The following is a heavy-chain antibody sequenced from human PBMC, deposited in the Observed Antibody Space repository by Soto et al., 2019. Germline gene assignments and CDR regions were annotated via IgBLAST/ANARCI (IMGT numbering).Heavy chain of an antibody. Sequence: PGGSLRRSCAASGFTFSSYGMHWVRQAPGKGLEWVAVICYDGSNKYYADSVKGRFTISRDNSKNTLYLQMNSLRAEDTAVYYCARDPGIIAAAGLFDYWGQGTLVTVSS. J-gene: IGHJ4*02. CDR1: GFTFSSYG. D-gene: IGHD6-13*01. CDR3: ARDPGIIAAAGLFDY. CDR2: ICYDGSNK. V-gene: IGHV3-33*01.